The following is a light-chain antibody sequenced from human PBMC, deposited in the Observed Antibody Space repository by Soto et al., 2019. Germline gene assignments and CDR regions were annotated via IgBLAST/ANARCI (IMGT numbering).Light chain of an antibody. J-gene: IGKJ5*01. CDR3: QPYGSSPT. CDR1: QSLTTRY. Sequence: EIVLTQSPGTLSLFPGERATLACRASQSLTTRYLAWYQQKPGQAPRLLIYGASRRATGIPDSFSGSGSGTDSTLTISRLEPDDFAMYYCQPYGSSPTFGQGTRLEIK. V-gene: IGKV3-20*01. CDR2: GAS.